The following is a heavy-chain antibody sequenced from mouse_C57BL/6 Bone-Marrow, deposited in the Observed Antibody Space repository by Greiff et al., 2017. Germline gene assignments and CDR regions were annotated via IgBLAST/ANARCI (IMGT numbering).Heavy chain of an antibody. CDR3: AREGYFWYFDV. Sequence: EVQLQESGPGLVKPCQSLSLTCSVTGYSITSGYYWNWIRQFPGNKLEWMGYISYDGSNNYNPSLKNRISITRDTSKNQFFLKLNSVTTEDTATYYCAREGYFWYFDVWGTGTTVTVSS. D-gene: IGHD3-1*01. J-gene: IGHJ1*03. CDR2: ISYDGSN. CDR1: GYSITSGYY. V-gene: IGHV3-6*01.